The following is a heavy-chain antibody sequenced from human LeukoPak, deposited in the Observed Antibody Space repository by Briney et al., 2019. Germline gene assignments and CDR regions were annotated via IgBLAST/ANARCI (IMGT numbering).Heavy chain of an antibody. D-gene: IGHD3-22*01. CDR2: VWYDESNK. J-gene: IGHJ3*02. V-gene: IGHV3-33*01. Sequence: GGSLRLSCPASGFTFRSYDMHWVRQAPGKGLEWVAGVWYDESNKYYVDSVKGRFTISRDNSKNTLYLQMNSLRVEDTALYNCAREDSSRAFHIWGQGTMATVSS. CDR3: AREDSSRAFHI. CDR1: GFTFRSYD.